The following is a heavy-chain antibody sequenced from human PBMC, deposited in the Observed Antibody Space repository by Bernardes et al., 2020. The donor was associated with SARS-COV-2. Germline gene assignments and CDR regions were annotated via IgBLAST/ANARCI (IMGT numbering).Heavy chain of an antibody. V-gene: IGHV3-23*01. J-gene: IGHJ4*02. CDR2: ISGSGGYT. CDR3: ADNSDSGSYYLGVFDY. D-gene: IGHD3-10*01. CDR1: GFTFSTYA. Sequence: SLRLSCRASGFTFSTYAMSWVRQAPGKGLEWVSAISGSGGYTYYADSVKGRFTVSRDNSKNTLYLQMNSLRAEDTAVYYCADNSDSGSYYLGVFDYWGQGTLVTVSS.